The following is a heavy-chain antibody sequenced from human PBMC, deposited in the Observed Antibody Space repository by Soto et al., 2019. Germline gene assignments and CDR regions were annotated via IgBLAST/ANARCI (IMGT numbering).Heavy chain of an antibody. J-gene: IGHJ4*02. Sequence: QVQLQESGPGLVKPSETLSLTCTVSGGSISSYYWSWIRQPPGKGLEWIGYIYYSGSTNYNPSLKSRVTISVDTSKNQFSLKLSSVTAADTAVYYCASYRGSGTLDYWGQGTLVTVSS. CDR3: ASYRGSGTLDY. CDR2: IYYSGST. V-gene: IGHV4-59*01. D-gene: IGHD2-21*01. CDR1: GGSISSYY.